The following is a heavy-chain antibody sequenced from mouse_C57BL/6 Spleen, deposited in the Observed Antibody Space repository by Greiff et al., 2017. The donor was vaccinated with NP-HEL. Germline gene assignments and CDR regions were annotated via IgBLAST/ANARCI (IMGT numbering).Heavy chain of an antibody. CDR2: LWSGGST. D-gene: IGHD1-1*01. CDR3: ARGNYGTGFAY. CDR1: GFSLTSYG. J-gene: IGHJ3*01. V-gene: IGHV2-2*01. Sequence: QVQLKESGPGLVQPSQSLSITCTVSGFSLTSYGVHWVRQSPGKGLEWLGVLWSGGSTDYNAAFISRLSISKDNSKSQVFFKMNSLQADDTAIYYCARGNYGTGFAYWGQGTLVTVSA.